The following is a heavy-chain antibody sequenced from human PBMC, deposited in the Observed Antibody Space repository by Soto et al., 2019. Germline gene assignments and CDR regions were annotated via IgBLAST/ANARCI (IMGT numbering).Heavy chain of an antibody. CDR2: IKQDGNEK. CDR3: ARDRRYYDSSEAVSYYFDY. J-gene: IGHJ4*02. Sequence: GGSLRLSCSASGFIFSNFWMSWVRQAPGKGLEWVANIKQDGNEKYFVESVKGRFTISRDNAKNSLYLQMDSLRAADTAVYYCARDRRYYDSSEAVSYYFDYWGQGTLVTVSS. D-gene: IGHD3-22*01. V-gene: IGHV3-7*01. CDR1: GFIFSNFW.